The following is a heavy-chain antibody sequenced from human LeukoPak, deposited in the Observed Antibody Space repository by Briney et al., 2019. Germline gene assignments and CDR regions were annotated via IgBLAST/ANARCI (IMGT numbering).Heavy chain of an antibody. CDR3: AKDRIAARANWFDP. J-gene: IGHJ5*02. D-gene: IGHD6-6*01. V-gene: IGHV3-23*01. Sequence: GGSLRLSCAASGFTFRDYAMHWVRQAPGKGLEWVSYISSSGSTIYYADSVKGRFTISRDNSKNTLYLQMNSLRAEDTAVYYCAKDRIAARANWFDPWGQGTLVTVSS. CDR2: ISSSGSTI. CDR1: GFTFRDYA.